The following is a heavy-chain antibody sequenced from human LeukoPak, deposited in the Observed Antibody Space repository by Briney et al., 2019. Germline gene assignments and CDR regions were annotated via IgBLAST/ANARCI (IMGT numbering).Heavy chain of an antibody. CDR2: INTDTGNP. CDR3: ARGIGIGTVLMVHGNMDV. J-gene: IGHJ6*03. CDR1: GYTFTKYG. V-gene: IGHV7-4-1*02. D-gene: IGHD2-8*01. Sequence: AAVKVSCKASGYTFTKYGVYWVRQAPGQGLEWMGWINTDTGNPTYAQGFTGRFVFSLDTSVSTTYLQISSLKPEDTAVYYCARGIGIGTVLMVHGNMDVWGKGTTVTVSS.